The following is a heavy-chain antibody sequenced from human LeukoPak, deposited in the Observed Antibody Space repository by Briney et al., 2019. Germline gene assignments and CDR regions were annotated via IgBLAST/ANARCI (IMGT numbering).Heavy chain of an antibody. Sequence: ASVKVSCKASGYSFTDYGIICVPHAAGPGREWGGWVTLKSGSTAYAPKFQGRGTMTSRTSISTVYMELSSLRPEDSAVYYCARGVSIRRYAWAFWGQGSLVTVSS. V-gene: IGHV1-8*01. D-gene: IGHD3-16*01. J-gene: IGHJ4*02. CDR2: VTLKSGST. CDR1: GYSFTDYG. CDR3: ARGVSIRRYAWAF.